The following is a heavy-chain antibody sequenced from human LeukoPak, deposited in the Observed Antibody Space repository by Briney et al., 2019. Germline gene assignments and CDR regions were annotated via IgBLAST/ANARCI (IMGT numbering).Heavy chain of an antibody. V-gene: IGHV4-34*01. D-gene: IGHD4-23*01. J-gene: IGHJ4*02. Sequence: SETLSLTCAVYGGSFSGYYWSWIRQPPGKGLEWIGEINHSGSTNYNPSLKSRVTISVDTSKNQFSLKLSSVTAADTAVYYCARSGPHGGGYFDYWGQGTLVTVSS. CDR3: ARSGPHGGGYFDY. CDR1: GGSFSGYY. CDR2: INHSGST.